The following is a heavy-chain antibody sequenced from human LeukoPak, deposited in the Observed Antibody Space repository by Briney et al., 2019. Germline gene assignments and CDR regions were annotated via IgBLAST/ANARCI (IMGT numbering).Heavy chain of an antibody. CDR1: GFTFSGSG. J-gene: IGHJ6*03. D-gene: IGHD3-9*01. V-gene: IGHV3-30*02. CDR2: IRYHGSDK. CDR3: ANLGLLRYFDWLLSYYYYMDV. Sequence: GGSLRLSCAASGFTFSGSGMHWVRQAPGKGLEWVAFIRYHGSDKFYADSVKGRFTISRDNSKNTLYLQMNSLRAEDTAVYYCANLGLLRYFDWLLSYYYYMDVWGKGTTVTVSS.